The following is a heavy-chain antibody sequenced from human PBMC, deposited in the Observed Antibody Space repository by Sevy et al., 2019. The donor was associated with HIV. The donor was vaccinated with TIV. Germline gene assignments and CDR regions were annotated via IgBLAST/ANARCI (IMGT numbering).Heavy chain of an antibody. CDR1: GFTFDDHA. V-gene: IGHV3-9*01. Sequence: GGSLRLSCAASGFTFDDHAMHWVRQAPGKGLEWVSCISWNSGSLVYADSVRGRFTISRDKAKNSLYLQMNGLRPEDTALYYCVRDMGYTSSGRFDPWGQGTLVTVSS. CDR3: VRDMGYTSSGRFDP. J-gene: IGHJ5*02. CDR2: ISWNSGSL. D-gene: IGHD6-13*01.